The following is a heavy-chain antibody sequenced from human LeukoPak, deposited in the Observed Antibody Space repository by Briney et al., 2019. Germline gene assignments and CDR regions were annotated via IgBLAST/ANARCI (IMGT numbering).Heavy chain of an antibody. CDR1: GGSMSNYH. CDR3: ARDRHIDCGGDCYSGFDP. CDR2: IFSGGST. J-gene: IGHJ5*02. V-gene: IGHV4-59*12. Sequence: PSETLSLTCTVSGGSMSNYHWSWIRQPPGKGLEWIGFIFSGGSTNYKSSLRSRVTISVDTSKNQFSLKLSSVTAADTAVYYCARDRHIDCGGDCYSGFDPWGQGTLVTVSS. D-gene: IGHD2-21*02.